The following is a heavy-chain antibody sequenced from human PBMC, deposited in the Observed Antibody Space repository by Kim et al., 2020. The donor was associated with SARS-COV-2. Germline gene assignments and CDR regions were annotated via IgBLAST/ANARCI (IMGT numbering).Heavy chain of an antibody. Sequence: YADSVKGRFTISRDNSKNTLYLQMNSLRAEDTAVYYCANDLGYYSYYFDYWGQGTLVTVSS. J-gene: IGHJ4*02. CDR3: ANDLGYYSYYFDY. D-gene: IGHD2-15*01. V-gene: IGHV3-23*01.